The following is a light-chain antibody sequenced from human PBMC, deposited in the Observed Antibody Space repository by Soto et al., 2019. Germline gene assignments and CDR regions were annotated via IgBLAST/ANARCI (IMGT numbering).Light chain of an antibody. CDR2: DAS. Sequence: RQSRAARTVCRGASPNLSCRASQSVGRSYLDWYQKKHGKAPRRLIYDASSRATGIPERLSGSGCGTDMTFTISSVKNEDFEVYFCQHCGNLTHTFGHGTKVDIK. CDR1: QSVGRSY. V-gene: IGKV3-20*01. CDR3: QHCGNLTHT. J-gene: IGKJ1*01.